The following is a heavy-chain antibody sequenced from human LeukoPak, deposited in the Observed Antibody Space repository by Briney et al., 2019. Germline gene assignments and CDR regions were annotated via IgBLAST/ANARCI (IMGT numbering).Heavy chain of an antibody. J-gene: IGHJ4*02. Sequence: SETLSLTCTVSGGSISSYYWSWIRQPPGKGLEWIGEINHSGSTNYDPSLKSRVTISVDTSKNQFSLKLSSVTAADTAVYYCARRGPGYSSSWFIYWGQGTLVTVSS. CDR3: ARRGPGYSSSWFIY. V-gene: IGHV4-34*01. CDR2: INHSGST. D-gene: IGHD6-13*01. CDR1: GGSISSYY.